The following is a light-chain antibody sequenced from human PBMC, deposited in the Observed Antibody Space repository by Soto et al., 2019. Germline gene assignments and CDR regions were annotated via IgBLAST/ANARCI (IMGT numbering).Light chain of an antibody. V-gene: IGLV1-47*02. CDR1: SSNIGSNY. Sequence: QSVLTQPPSASGTPGQRVTISCSGSSSNIGSNYVYWYQQLPGTAPKLLIYSNNQRPSGVPDRFSGSKSGTSASLAISGLRSEDEADYYCAAWDDSLSGLVVFGGGTKVTVL. CDR2: SNN. J-gene: IGLJ2*01. CDR3: AAWDDSLSGLVV.